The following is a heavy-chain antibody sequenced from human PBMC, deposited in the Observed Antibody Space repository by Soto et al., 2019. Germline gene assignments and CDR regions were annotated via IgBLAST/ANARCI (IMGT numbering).Heavy chain of an antibody. CDR3: AKDPSTDYADY. CDR1: GFTFSNYA. J-gene: IGHJ4*02. Sequence: PGGSLRLSCAASGFTFSNYAFNWVRQAPGKGLEWVSTISISGDTHYADSVKGRFTISRDNSKNTLYLQMSSLRAEDTAIYFCAKDPSTDYADYWGQGTLVTVSS. D-gene: IGHD3-16*01. V-gene: IGHV3-23*01. CDR2: ISISGDT.